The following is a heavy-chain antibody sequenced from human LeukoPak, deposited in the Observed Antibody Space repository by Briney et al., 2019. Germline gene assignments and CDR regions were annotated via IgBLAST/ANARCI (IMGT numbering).Heavy chain of an antibody. CDR3: ARGPPIFGVVIPHYYYYMDV. CDR2: IYTSGST. CDR1: GGSISSYY. D-gene: IGHD3-3*01. V-gene: IGHV4-4*07. J-gene: IGHJ6*03. Sequence: SETLSLTCTVSGGSISSYYWSWIRQPAGKGLEWIGRIYTSGSTNYNPSLKSRVTMSVDTSKNQFSLKLSSVTAADTAVYYCARGPPIFGVVIPHYYYYMDVWGKGTTVTVSS.